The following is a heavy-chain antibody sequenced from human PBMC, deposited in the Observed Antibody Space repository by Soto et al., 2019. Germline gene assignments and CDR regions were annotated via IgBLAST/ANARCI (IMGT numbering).Heavy chain of an antibody. CDR2: IKSKSDGGTT. CDR1: GFTFSDAW. D-gene: IGHD2-15*01. J-gene: IGHJ5*02. Sequence: PGGSLRLSCAVSGFTFSDAWMSWVRQAPGKGLDWVGRIKSKSDGGTTEYAAPVRGRFTISRGDSKNTLYLQMNSLKTEDTAVYYCTTDLWRIAVVVGSTGYFNPWGQGTPVTVSS. CDR3: TTDLWRIAVVVGSTGYFNP. V-gene: IGHV3-15*01.